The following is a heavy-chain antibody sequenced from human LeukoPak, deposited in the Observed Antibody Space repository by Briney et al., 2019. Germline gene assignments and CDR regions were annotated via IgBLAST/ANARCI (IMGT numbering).Heavy chain of an antibody. CDR1: GNYW. Sequence: GGSLRLSWAASGNYWMHWVRQAPGKGLVWVSHINSDGSWTSYADSVKGRFTISKDNAKNTVYLQMNNLRAEDTAVYYCVSFYETYWGRGTLVTVSS. J-gene: IGHJ4*02. D-gene: IGHD2/OR15-2a*01. V-gene: IGHV3-74*01. CDR3: VSFYETY. CDR2: INSDGSWT.